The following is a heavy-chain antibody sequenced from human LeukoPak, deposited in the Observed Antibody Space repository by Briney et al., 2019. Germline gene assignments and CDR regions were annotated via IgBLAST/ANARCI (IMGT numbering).Heavy chain of an antibody. CDR1: GFTFSSYA. CDR2: ISGSGGST. Sequence: GGSLRLSCAASGFTFSSYAMSWVRQAPGKGLEWVSAISGSGGSTYYADSVKGRFTISRDNSKNTLYLQMNSLRAEDTAVYYCAKGPPQCSGGGCNHDYWGQGTLATVSS. D-gene: IGHD2-15*01. V-gene: IGHV3-23*01. J-gene: IGHJ4*02. CDR3: AKGPPQCSGGGCNHDY.